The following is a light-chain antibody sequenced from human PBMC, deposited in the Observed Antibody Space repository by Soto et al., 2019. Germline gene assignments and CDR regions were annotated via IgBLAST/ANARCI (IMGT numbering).Light chain of an antibody. CDR1: QSISSY. CDR3: QQSHCTSLT. V-gene: IGKV1-39*01. CDR2: AAS. Sequence: DIQMTQSPSSLSASVGDRVTITCRASQSISSYLKWYQQKTGKAPKLLIYAASSLQSGVPSRFSGSGSGTDFTLTISTLQPEHFATYDCQQSHCTSLTFGGGNKVEIK. J-gene: IGKJ4*01.